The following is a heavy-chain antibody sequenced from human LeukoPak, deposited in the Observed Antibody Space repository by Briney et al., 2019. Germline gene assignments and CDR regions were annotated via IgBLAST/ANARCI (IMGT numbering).Heavy chain of an antibody. D-gene: IGHD2-21*01. V-gene: IGHV1-2*02. Sequence: ASVKVSCKASGYTFTDYYIHWVRQAPGQGLEWMGWINPKSGGTKHAQKFQGRVTMTRDTSITTAYLELSSLRSDDTAVYFCARGLAAGLLLGDQNYFDYWGQGTLVTVSS. J-gene: IGHJ4*02. CDR3: ARGLAAGLLLGDQNYFDY. CDR2: INPKSGGT. CDR1: GYTFTDYY.